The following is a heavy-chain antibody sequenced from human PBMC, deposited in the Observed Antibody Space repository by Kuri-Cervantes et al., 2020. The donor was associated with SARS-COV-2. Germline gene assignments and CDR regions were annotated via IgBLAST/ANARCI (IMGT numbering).Heavy chain of an antibody. V-gene: IGHV3-48*01. Sequence: GGSLRLSCAASGFTFSGYSMNWVRQAPGKGLEWVSYISALSSTIYYADSVKGRFTISRDNSQSTLYLQMNSLRTEDTAVYYCAREGYYDSSGNYAATGMDVWGKGTTVTVSS. J-gene: IGHJ6*03. CDR3: AREGYYDSSGNYAATGMDV. CDR1: GFTFSGYS. D-gene: IGHD3-22*01. CDR2: ISALSSTI.